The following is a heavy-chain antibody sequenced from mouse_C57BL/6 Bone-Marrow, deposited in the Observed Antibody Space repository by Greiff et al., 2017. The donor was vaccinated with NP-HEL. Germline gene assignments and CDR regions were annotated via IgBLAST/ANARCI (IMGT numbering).Heavy chain of an antibody. Sequence: VMLVESGPGLVQPSQSLSITCTVSGFSLTSYGVHWVRQSPGKGLEWLGVIWSGGSTDYNAAFISRLSISKDNSKSQVFFKMNSLQADDTAIYYCARKDYDYGGGFAYWGQGTLVTVSA. CDR3: ARKDYDYGGGFAY. V-gene: IGHV2-2*01. D-gene: IGHD2-4*01. J-gene: IGHJ3*01. CDR1: GFSLTSYG. CDR2: IWSGGST.